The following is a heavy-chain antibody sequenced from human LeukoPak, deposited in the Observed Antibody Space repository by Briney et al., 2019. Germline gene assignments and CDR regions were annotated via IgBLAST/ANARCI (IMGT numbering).Heavy chain of an antibody. J-gene: IGHJ4*02. CDR1: GFTFSSYG. D-gene: IGHD1-26*01. Sequence: GGSLRLSCAASGFTFSSYGMHWVRQAPGKGLEWVAVIWYDGSNKYYADSVKGRFTISRDNSKNTLYLQMNSLRAEDTAVYYCARGGRELLWSSYLDYWGQGTLVTVSS. V-gene: IGHV3-33*01. CDR3: ARGGRELLWSSYLDY. CDR2: IWYDGSNK.